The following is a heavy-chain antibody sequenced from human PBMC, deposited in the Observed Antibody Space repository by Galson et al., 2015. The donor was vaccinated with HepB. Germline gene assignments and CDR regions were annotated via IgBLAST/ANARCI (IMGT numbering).Heavy chain of an antibody. J-gene: IGHJ4*02. CDR1: GFTFSAYA. CDR3: ARDSELQPPILYFDS. Sequence: SLRLSCTTSGFTFSAYAMHWVRQAPGKGPEWVAGIWYDGSQKFYADSVKGRLTISRDNSKSTLYLQMNSLRAEDTAVYYCARDSELQPPILYFDSWGQGTLVTVSS. CDR2: IWYDGSQK. D-gene: IGHD1-14*01. V-gene: IGHV3-33*01.